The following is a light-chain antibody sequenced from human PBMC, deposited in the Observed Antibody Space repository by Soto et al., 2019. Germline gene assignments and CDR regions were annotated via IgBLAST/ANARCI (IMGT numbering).Light chain of an antibody. V-gene: IGKV1-5*03. Sequence: DIQMTQSPSTLSASVGDRVTITCRASQSISSWLAWYQQKPGKAPKLLIYKASSLASGVPSRFSGSGSGTEFTLIISSLLPDDFATYYCQQYNSYPWTFGQGTKVEIK. CDR1: QSISSW. CDR3: QQYNSYPWT. CDR2: KAS. J-gene: IGKJ1*01.